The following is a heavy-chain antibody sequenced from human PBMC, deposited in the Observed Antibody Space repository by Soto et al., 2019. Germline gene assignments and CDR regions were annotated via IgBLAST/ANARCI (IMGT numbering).Heavy chain of an antibody. V-gene: IGHV3-30*18. J-gene: IGHJ4*02. Sequence: QVQLVESGGGVVQPERSLRLSCAASGFTFRTFGMHWVRQAPGKGLEWVSFTSFDGGNKYYADSVKGRFTISRDNSKNTLYLQMNNLRPEDTALYYCAKDFDRGGYDTFDYWGQGTLVTVS. CDR3: AKDFDRGGYDTFDY. CDR1: GFTFRTFG. CDR2: TSFDGGNK. D-gene: IGHD5-12*01.